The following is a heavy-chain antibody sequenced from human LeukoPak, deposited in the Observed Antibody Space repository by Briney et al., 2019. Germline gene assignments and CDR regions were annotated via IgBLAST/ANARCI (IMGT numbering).Heavy chain of an antibody. D-gene: IGHD3-9*01. V-gene: IGHV3-48*01. CDR2: ISSSSNTI. Sequence: PGGSLRLSCAASGFTFSSYAMSWVRQAPGKGLEWVSYISSSSNTIYYADSVKGRFTISRDNAKKSLYLQMNSLTAEDTAVYYCARGMTGYYFNNWLDPWGQGTVVTVSS. J-gene: IGHJ5*02. CDR1: GFTFSSYA. CDR3: ARGMTGYYFNNWLDP.